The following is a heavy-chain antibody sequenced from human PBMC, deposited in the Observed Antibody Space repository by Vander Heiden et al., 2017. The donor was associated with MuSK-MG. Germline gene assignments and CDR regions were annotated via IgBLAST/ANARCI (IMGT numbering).Heavy chain of an antibody. CDR3: AKGYSSGWYDLDS. J-gene: IGHJ4*02. D-gene: IGHD6-19*01. V-gene: IGHV3-23*04. CDR2: IHTAGHT. Sequence: EVQMVESGGGLVQPGGSLRLSCATSGFTFSNFALSWVRQAPGKGLEWVSHIHTAGHTYYADSVKGRFTISRDNSRNTLYLQMNNLRAEDTALYFCAKGYSSGWYDLDSWGQGALVTVSS. CDR1: GFTFSNFA.